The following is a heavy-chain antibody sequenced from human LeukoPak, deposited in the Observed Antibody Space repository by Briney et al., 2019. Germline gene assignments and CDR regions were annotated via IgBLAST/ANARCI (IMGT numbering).Heavy chain of an antibody. CDR1: GFXFSSIA. J-gene: IGHJ4*02. CDR2: IRSNGETT. Sequence: GGSLRLSCAASGFXFSSIAITWVRQAPGKGLEWVSTIRSNGETTYNADSVKGRFTISRDNSKKTLYLQLNNLRVEDTAIYYCAKGQELDDGVFDSWGQGTLVTVSS. CDR3: AKGQELDDGVFDS. V-gene: IGHV3-23*01. D-gene: IGHD1-1*01.